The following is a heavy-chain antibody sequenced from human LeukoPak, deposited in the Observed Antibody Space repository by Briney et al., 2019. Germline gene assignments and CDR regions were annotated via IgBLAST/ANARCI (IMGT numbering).Heavy chain of an antibody. J-gene: IGHJ6*03. Sequence: PSETLSLTCTVSGGSISSYYWSWIRQPPGKGLERIGSIYHSGSTYYNPSLKSLVTISVDTSKNQFSLKLSSVTAADTAVYYCARYGEDYYGSGSRYYYYMDVWGKGTTVTVSS. CDR1: GGSISSYY. D-gene: IGHD3-10*01. CDR3: ARYGEDYYGSGSRYYYYMDV. CDR2: IYHSGST. V-gene: IGHV4-59*08.